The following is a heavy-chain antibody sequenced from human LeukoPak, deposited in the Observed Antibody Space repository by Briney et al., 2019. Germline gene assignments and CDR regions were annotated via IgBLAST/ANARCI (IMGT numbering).Heavy chain of an antibody. CDR2: IFSSDIT. CDR3: ARSDGIVGEEAWFDP. V-gene: IGHV4-4*09. D-gene: IGHD1-26*01. Sequence: SETLSLTCSVSGGSISTFHWHWIRQPPGKGLEWVGYIFSSDITNYNPSLRSRVTISVDTSKNQFSLKLRSVTAADTAVHFCARSDGIVGEEAWFDPWGQGTLVTVSS. J-gene: IGHJ5*02. CDR1: GGSISTFH.